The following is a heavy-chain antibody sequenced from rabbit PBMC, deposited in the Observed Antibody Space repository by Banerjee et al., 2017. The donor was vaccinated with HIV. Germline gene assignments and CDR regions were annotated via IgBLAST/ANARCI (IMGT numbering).Heavy chain of an antibody. CDR3: ARDLAGVIGWNFNL. V-gene: IGHV1S40*01. D-gene: IGHD4-1*01. CDR1: GIDFSSGYD. Sequence: QSLEESGGDLVKPGASLTLTCKASGIDFSSGYDMCWVRQAPGKGLEWIACIYTDSTTYYASWAKGRFTISKTSSTTVTLQMTSLTAADTATYFCARDLAGVIGWNFNLWGPGTLVTVS. CDR2: IYTDSTT. J-gene: IGHJ4*01.